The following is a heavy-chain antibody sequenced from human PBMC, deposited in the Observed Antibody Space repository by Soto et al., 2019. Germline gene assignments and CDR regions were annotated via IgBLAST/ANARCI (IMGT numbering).Heavy chain of an antibody. V-gene: IGHV3-74*01. CDR1: EFTFNVYG. CDR3: VRDRGQPDAFDI. CDR2: MNRDGTNI. Sequence: GGSLRLSCAASEFTFNVYGLHWVRQAPGKGLVWVAHMNRDGTNINYADSVKGRFTISRDHAKNALYLQMNSLRVEDTAVYYCVRDRGQPDAFDIWGQGTVVTVSS. D-gene: IGHD1-1*01. J-gene: IGHJ3*02.